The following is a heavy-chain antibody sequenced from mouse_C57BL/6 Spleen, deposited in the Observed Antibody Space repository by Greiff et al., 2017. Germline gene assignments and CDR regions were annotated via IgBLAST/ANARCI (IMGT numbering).Heavy chain of an antibody. CDR1: GYTFTSYW. V-gene: IGHV1-69*01. J-gene: IGHJ3*01. Sequence: VQLQQPGAELVMPGASVKLSCKASGYTFTSYWMHWVKQRPGQGLEWIGEIDPSDSYTNYNQTFKGKSTLTVDKSSSTAYMQLSSLTSEDAAVYYCARPYDYDWFAYWGQGTLVTVSA. D-gene: IGHD2-4*01. CDR2: IDPSDSYT. CDR3: ARPYDYDWFAY.